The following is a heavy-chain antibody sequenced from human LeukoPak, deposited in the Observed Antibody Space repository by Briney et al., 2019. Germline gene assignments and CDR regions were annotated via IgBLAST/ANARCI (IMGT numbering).Heavy chain of an antibody. Sequence: SETLSLTCTVSGGSISSSSYYWGWIRQPPGKGLEWIGSIYYSGSTYYNPSLKSRVTISVDTSKNQFSLKLSSVTAADTAVYYCARGNYYGSGSYYQVYYYYYYMDVWGKGTTVTISS. CDR3: ARGNYYGSGSYYQVYYYYYYMDV. CDR2: IYYSGST. J-gene: IGHJ6*03. D-gene: IGHD3-10*01. CDR1: GGSISSSSYY. V-gene: IGHV4-39*07.